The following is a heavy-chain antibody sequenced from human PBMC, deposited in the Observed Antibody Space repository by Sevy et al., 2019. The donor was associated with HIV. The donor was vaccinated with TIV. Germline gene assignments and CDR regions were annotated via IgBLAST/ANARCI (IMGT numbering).Heavy chain of an antibody. D-gene: IGHD3-22*01. Sequence: GGSLRLSCVASGFTFRSYTMKWVRQAPGKGLECVSSISSSGSYIYYADSVKGRFIISRDDAKNSLYLQMNTLRAEDAALYYCARVRPYDTRDFDYWGQGTLVTVSS. CDR3: ARVRPYDTRDFDY. CDR1: GFTFRSYT. CDR2: ISSSGSYI. J-gene: IGHJ4*02. V-gene: IGHV3-21*01.